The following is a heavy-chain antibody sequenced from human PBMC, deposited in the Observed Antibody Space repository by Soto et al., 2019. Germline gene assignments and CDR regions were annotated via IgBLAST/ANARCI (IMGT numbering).Heavy chain of an antibody. D-gene: IGHD6-6*01. J-gene: IGHJ6*03. CDR3: ARAGIAARPRGGYYYYYYMDV. V-gene: IGHV3-33*01. Sequence: GGSLRLSCAASGFTFSSYGMHWVRQAPGKGLEWVAVIWYDGSNKYYADSVKGRLTISRDNSKNTLYLQMNSLRAEDTAVYYCARAGIAARPRGGYYYYYYMDVWGKGTTVTVSS. CDR1: GFTFSSYG. CDR2: IWYDGSNK.